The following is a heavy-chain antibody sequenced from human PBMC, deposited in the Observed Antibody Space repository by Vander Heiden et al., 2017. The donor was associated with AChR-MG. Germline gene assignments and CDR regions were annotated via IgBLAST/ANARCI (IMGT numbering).Heavy chain of an antibody. CDR3: AKGTLYDLWSGCLFDF. D-gene: IGHD3-3*01. CDR1: AFSFRHEC. CDR2: SRGSGCST. V-gene: IGHV3-23*01. Sequence: EVQLLESGGGLVQPGGSLRLSCAASAFSFRHECMKWGRQAQGKGLEWGAGSRGSGCSTYYADAGRGRFTNSRDNANNTVYLQMNSLRAEDTALYYRAKGTLYDLWSGCLFDFWGQGTLVTVSS. J-gene: IGHJ4*02.